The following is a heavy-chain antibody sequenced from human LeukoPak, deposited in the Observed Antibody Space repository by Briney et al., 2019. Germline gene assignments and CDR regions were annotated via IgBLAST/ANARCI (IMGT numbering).Heavy chain of an antibody. D-gene: IGHD3-16*02. V-gene: IGHV3-74*01. CDR3: VRGASLAYYKDV. Sequence: PGGSLRLSCAASGFTFNSYWIHWVRQAPGKGLVWVSRINTDGSRTNYADSVKGRFAISRDDAKNTVHLQMYSLGAEDSAVYYCVRGASLAYYKDVWGKGTTVTVSS. J-gene: IGHJ6*03. CDR2: INTDGSRT. CDR1: GFTFNSYW.